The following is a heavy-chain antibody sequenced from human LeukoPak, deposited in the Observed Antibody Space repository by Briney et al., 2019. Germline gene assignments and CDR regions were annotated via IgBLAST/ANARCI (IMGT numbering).Heavy chain of an antibody. V-gene: IGHV4-61*02. CDR1: GGSISSGSYY. Sequence: SETLSLTCTVSGGSISSGSYYWSWIRQPAGKGLEWIGRIYTSGSTNYNPSLKSRVTISVDMSKNQFSLKLSSVTAADTAVYYCARSDVEEVNYYYYMDVWGKGTTVTVSS. J-gene: IGHJ6*03. D-gene: IGHD1-1*01. CDR2: IYTSGST. CDR3: ARSDVEEVNYYYYMDV.